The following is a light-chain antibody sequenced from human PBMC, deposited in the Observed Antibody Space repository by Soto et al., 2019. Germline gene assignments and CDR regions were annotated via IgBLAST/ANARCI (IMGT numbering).Light chain of an antibody. V-gene: IGKV3-11*01. CDR1: QSVSSY. CDR3: QQRSNWPST. J-gene: IGKJ4*01. CDR2: DAS. Sequence: EIVLTQSPATLSLSPGERATLSCSASQSVSSYLAWYQQKPGQSPRLLIYDASNRATGIPAGFSGSGSWTDFSLTITSLEPEDFAVYYCQQRSNWPSTFGGGTKVEIK.